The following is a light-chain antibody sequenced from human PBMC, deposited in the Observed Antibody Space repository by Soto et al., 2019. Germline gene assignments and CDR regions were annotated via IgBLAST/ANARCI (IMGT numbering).Light chain of an antibody. Sequence: EIVLTQSPGTLSLSPGERVSLSCRASQSVSSDYLAWYQQKPGQAPRLLMSGASTRAPAIPDRFSGSGSGRDFTLNVSRLEPGEFAVYFCQQSSWSPVTVGRGTRLEIK. CDR1: QSVSSDY. V-gene: IGKV3-20*01. CDR2: GAS. CDR3: QQSSWSPVT. J-gene: IGKJ5*01.